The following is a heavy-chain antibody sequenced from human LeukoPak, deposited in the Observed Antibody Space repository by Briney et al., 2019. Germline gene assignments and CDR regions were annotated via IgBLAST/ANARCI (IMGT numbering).Heavy chain of an antibody. CDR3: ARDEGYCSSTSCYVYGMDV. Sequence: GGSLRLSGAASGFTFSSYAMSWVRQAPGKGLKWFSAISGSGGSTYYADSVKGRFTISRDNSKNTLYLQMNSLRAEDTAVYYCARDEGYCSSTSCYVYGMDVWGQGTTVTVSS. J-gene: IGHJ6*02. CDR1: GFTFSSYA. CDR2: ISGSGGST. D-gene: IGHD2-2*01. V-gene: IGHV3-23*01.